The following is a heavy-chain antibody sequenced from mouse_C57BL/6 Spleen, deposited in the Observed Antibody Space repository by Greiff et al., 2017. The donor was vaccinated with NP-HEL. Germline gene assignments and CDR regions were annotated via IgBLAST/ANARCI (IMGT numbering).Heavy chain of an antibody. CDR3: VRSYGYDDYFDY. CDR2: IRSKSNNYAT. CDR1: GFSFNTYA. D-gene: IGHD2-2*01. J-gene: IGHJ2*01. V-gene: IGHV10-1*01. Sequence: EVKLVESGGGLVQPKGSLKLSCAASGFSFNTYAMNWVRQAPGKGLEWVARIRSKSNNYATYYADSVKDRFTISRDDSESMLYLQMNNLKTEDTAMYYCVRSYGYDDYFDYWGQGTTLTVSS.